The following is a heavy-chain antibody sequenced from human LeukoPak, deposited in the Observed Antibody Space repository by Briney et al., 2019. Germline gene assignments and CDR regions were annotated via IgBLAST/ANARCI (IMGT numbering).Heavy chain of an antibody. D-gene: IGHD3-22*01. CDR2: SNPSGGST. J-gene: IGHJ2*01. Sequence: SVKVSCMASGYTFTSYYMHWVRQAPAKGLDGVGISNPSGGSTSYAKKFQGRVTMTRDMTTSTVYMELSSLRSEDTAVYYCARDSSGYYFYGPWYFDLWGRGTLVTVSS. V-gene: IGHV1-46*01. CDR1: GYTFTSYY. CDR3: ARDSSGYYFYGPWYFDL.